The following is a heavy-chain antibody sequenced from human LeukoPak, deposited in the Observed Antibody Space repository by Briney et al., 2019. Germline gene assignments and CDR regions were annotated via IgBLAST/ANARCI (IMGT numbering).Heavy chain of an antibody. V-gene: IGHV4-39*01. J-gene: IGHJ1*01. CDR2: IYYSGST. D-gene: IGHD6-19*01. CDR1: GGSISSSSYY. CDR3: ASHSVGYSSGWGYFQH. Sequence: SETLSLTCTVSGGSISSSSYYWGWIRQPPGTGLEWLGSIYYSGSTYYNPSLKSRVTISVDTSKNQFSLKLSSVTAADTAVYYCASHSVGYSSGWGYFQHWGQGPLGTVSS.